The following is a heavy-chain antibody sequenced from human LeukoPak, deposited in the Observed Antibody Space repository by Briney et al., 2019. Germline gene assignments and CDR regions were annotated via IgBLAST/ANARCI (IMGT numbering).Heavy chain of an antibody. Sequence: GASVKVSCTASVYTFTIYYMHWVRQAPGQGLEWMGIINPSGGSTRYAQKFQGRVTMTRDTSTSTVYMELSSLRSEDTAVCYCARGVVFKSSSWYDTWGQGTLVTVSS. CDR3: ARGVVFKSSSWYDT. V-gene: IGHV1-46*01. J-gene: IGHJ5*02. D-gene: IGHD2-15*01. CDR1: VYTFTIYY. CDR2: INPSGGST.